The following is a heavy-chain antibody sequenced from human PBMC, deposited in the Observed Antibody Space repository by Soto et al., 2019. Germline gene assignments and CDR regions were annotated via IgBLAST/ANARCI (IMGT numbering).Heavy chain of an antibody. V-gene: IGHV5-51*01. CDR2: VYPSDSDT. J-gene: IGHJ4*02. D-gene: IGHD5-12*01. Sequence: GESLKISCKGSGYIFSDYWIGWVRQMPEKGLEWMGIVYPSDSDTRYSPSFQGQVTISADKSITTAYLQWDSLKASDTAIYYCARAPGGRNGYNRFAYWGQGTLVTVSS. CDR3: ARAPGGRNGYNRFAY. CDR1: GYIFSDYW.